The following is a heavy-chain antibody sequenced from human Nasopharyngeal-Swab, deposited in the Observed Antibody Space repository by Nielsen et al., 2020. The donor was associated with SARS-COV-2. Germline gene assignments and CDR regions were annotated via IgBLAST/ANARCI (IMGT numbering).Heavy chain of an antibody. Sequence: GESLKISCAASGFTVGRDYMSWVRQAPGKGLELVPVIYNDDSTHYADSVKGRFTISRHTSENTVYLQMNNLRAEDTAIYYCARVAYIYNHGGFDIWGQGTLVTVSS. CDR2: IYNDDST. D-gene: IGHD2-15*01. CDR1: GFTVGRDY. CDR3: ARVAYIYNHGGFDI. J-gene: IGHJ3*02. V-gene: IGHV3-53*04.